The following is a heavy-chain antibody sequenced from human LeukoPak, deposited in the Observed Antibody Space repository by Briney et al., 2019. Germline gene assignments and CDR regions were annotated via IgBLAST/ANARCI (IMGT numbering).Heavy chain of an antibody. CDR3: ARRLVYDILTGYYRPQQFDY. CDR2: IYYSGST. J-gene: IGHJ4*02. CDR1: GGSISSSGYY. V-gene: IGHV4-39*01. Sequence: SETLSLTCSVSGGSISSSGYYWGWIRQPPGKGLEWIGSIYYSGSTYYNPSLKSRVTISVDTSKNQFSLKLSSVTAADTAVYYCARRLVYDILTGYYRPQQFDYWGQGTLVTVSS. D-gene: IGHD3-9*01.